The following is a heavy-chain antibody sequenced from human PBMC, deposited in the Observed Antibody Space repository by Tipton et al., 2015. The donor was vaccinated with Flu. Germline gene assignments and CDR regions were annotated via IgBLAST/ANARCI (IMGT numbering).Heavy chain of an antibody. J-gene: IGHJ6*02. D-gene: IGHD3-10*01. CDR3: ARDPPPGRGLAV. Sequence: SLRLSCAASGFTFSDHYMGWVRQAPGKGLEWIGRTRNKANTYTTDYAASVKGRFTISRDDSKNSLSLQMNSLKTEDTAVYYCARDPPPGRGLAVGGQGTPVPVSS. CDR2: TRNKANTYTT. V-gene: IGHV3-72*01. CDR1: GFTFSDHY.